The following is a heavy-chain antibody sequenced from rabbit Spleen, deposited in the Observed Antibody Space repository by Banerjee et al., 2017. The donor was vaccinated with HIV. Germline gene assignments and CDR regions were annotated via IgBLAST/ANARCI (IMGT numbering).Heavy chain of an antibody. CDR2: INAATTKP. Sequence: QEQLVESGGGLVQPEGSLTLTCKASGFSFSDRDVMCWVRQAPGKGLEWIACINAATTKPVYATWAKGRFPISRTSSTTVTLRMTSLTAADTATYFCASDLVAVIGWNFNLWGQGTLVSVS. V-gene: IGHV1S45*01. D-gene: IGHD1-1*01. CDR3: ASDLVAVIGWNFNL. J-gene: IGHJ4*01. CDR1: GFSFSDRDV.